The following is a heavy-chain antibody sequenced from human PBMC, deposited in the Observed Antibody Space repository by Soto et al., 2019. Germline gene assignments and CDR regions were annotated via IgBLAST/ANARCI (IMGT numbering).Heavy chain of an antibody. CDR3: ARDLPEPTYYDILTGLGNWFDP. V-gene: IGHV4-4*07. CDR2: IYTSGST. CDR1: GGSISSYY. D-gene: IGHD3-9*01. J-gene: IGHJ5*02. Sequence: SETLSLTCTVSGGSISSYYWSWIRQPAGKGLEWIGRIYTSGSTNYNPSLKSRVTMSVDTSKNQFSLKLSSVTAADTAVYYCARDLPEPTYYDILTGLGNWFDPWGQGTLVTVSS.